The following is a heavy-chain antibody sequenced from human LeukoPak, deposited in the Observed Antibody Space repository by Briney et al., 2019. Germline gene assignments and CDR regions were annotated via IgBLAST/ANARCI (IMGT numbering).Heavy chain of an antibody. CDR3: ARQMDTVMVTGHYYYYMDV. CDR2: IYYSGST. D-gene: IGHD5-18*01. Sequence: SETLSLTCTVSGGSISSYYWSWVRQPPGKGLEWIGYIYYSGSTNYNPSLKSRVTISVDTSKNQFSLKLSSVTAADTAVYYCARQMDTVMVTGHYYYYMDVWGKGTTVTVSS. V-gene: IGHV4-59*08. J-gene: IGHJ6*03. CDR1: GGSISSYY.